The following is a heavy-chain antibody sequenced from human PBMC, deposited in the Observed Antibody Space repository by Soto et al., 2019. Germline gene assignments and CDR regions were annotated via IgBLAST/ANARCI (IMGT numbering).Heavy chain of an antibody. J-gene: IGHJ6*02. D-gene: IGHD3-16*01. CDR1: GGSISSEYYH. V-gene: IGHV4-30-4*08. Sequence: QVLLQQSGPGLVEPSQTLSLTCAVSGGSISSEYYHWTWIRQSPGKGLEWIGYIHYTGAIMYNPSFKSRLTMSVDTSKNQFSLPLASVTAADTAVYFFAREDVVGDRDYYALDVWGQGTTVTVSS. CDR3: AREDVVGDRDYYALDV. CDR2: IHYTGAI.